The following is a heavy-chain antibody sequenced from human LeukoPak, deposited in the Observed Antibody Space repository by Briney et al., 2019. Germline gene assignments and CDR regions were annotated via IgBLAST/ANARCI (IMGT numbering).Heavy chain of an antibody. CDR1: GFTFSNSW. Sequence: GGSLRLSCAAYGFTFSNSWMTWLRQAPGKGLEWVATTKPDGSQKYYVDSVKGRFFISRDNVKDSLYLQMDSLRADGTAVYYCARDRGYTSFDFWGQGTLVAVSS. D-gene: IGHD5-18*01. CDR2: TKPDGSQK. CDR3: ARDRGYTSFDF. J-gene: IGHJ4*02. V-gene: IGHV3-7*01.